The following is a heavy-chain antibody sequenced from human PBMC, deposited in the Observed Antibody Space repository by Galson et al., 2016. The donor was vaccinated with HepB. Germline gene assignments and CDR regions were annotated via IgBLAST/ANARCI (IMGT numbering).Heavy chain of an antibody. CDR2: ITSSGVGT. CDR3: AQRRLGLGNFYFDY. D-gene: IGHD3-16*01. CDR1: GFTFNAYA. V-gene: IGHV3-23*01. J-gene: IGHJ4*02. Sequence: LRLSCAASGFTFNAYAMSWVRQSPGKGLEWVSAITSSGVGTFYTDSVKGRFTISRDNSKNTLYLQMNSLRVEDTATYFCAQRRLGLGNFYFDYWGQGTLVTVSS.